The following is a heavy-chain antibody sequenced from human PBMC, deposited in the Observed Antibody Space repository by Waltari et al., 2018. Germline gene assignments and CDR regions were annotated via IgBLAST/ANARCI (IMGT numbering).Heavy chain of an antibody. J-gene: IGHJ4*02. V-gene: IGHV4-4*02. CDR1: GDSMSSRDF. Sequence: QVQLQESGPGLVKPSGTLSLTCTVSGDSMSSRDFWSWVRQSPEKGLEWSGQVQRSGKTNYTPSLASRVAISIDMSNNQVALKVTSTTAADTAVYYCARDRGRGLYLDSWGQGTLVTVSP. D-gene: IGHD2-15*01. CDR2: VQRSGKT. CDR3: ARDRGRGLYLDS.